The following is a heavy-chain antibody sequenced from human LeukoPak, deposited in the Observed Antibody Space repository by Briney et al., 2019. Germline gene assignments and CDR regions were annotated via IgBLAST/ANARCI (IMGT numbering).Heavy chain of an antibody. CDR1: GYTFTDYY. Sequence: ASVKVSCKASGYTFTDYYIHWVRQAPGQGLEYMGWINPSSGGTNYAQNFQGRVTMTRDTSISTVYMELSRLRSDDTAVYYCGRPDFGSGNYYPPPHWGQGTLLTVSS. D-gene: IGHD3-10*01. V-gene: IGHV1-2*02. CDR2: INPSSGGT. CDR3: GRPDFGSGNYYPPPH. J-gene: IGHJ4*02.